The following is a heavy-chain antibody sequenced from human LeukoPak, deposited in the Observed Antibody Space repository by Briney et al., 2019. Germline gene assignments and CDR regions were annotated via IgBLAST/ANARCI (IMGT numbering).Heavy chain of an antibody. Sequence: AGSLRLSCAASGFTFSSYSMTWVRQAPGKGLEWVSYISSSSSTIYYADSVKGRFTISRDNAKNSLYLQMNSLRAEDTAVYYCARLGGEPDYWGQGTLVTVSS. V-gene: IGHV3-48*01. CDR2: ISSSSSTI. D-gene: IGHD1-26*01. J-gene: IGHJ4*02. CDR3: ARLGGEPDY. CDR1: GFTFSSYS.